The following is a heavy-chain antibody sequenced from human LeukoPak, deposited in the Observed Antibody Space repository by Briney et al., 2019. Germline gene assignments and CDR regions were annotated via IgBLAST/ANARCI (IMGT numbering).Heavy chain of an antibody. CDR3: ARSYSNSHNFDY. V-gene: IGHV5-51*01. J-gene: IGHJ4*02. Sequence: GESLRISCKGSGYSFTSYLIGWVRQMPGKGLEWMGIIYPGDSDTRYSPSLQGQVTISADKSISTAYLQWSSLKASDTAMYYCARSYSNSHNFDYWGQGTLVTVSS. D-gene: IGHD4-11*01. CDR1: GYSFTSYL. CDR2: IYPGDSDT.